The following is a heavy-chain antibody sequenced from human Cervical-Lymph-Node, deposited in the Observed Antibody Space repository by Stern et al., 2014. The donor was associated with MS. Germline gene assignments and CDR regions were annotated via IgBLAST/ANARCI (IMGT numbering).Heavy chain of an antibody. CDR2: TLPIFGTA. CDR3: ARAASTTSSYNF. J-gene: IGHJ4*02. CDR1: GGSFINNV. D-gene: IGHD3-10*01. Sequence: VQLVESGAEVKKPGSSVKVSCQASGGSFINNVISWVRQAPGQGLEWMGGTLPIFGTALYAQKFRGRVTITADESTRPAYIELSSLRSDDTAFYFWARAASTTSSYNFWGPGTLVTVSS. V-gene: IGHV1-69*01.